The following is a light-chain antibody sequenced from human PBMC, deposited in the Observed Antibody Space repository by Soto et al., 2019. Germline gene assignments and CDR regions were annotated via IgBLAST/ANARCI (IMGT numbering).Light chain of an antibody. CDR1: QSISSY. Sequence: DIPMTQSPSSLSASVGDRVTITCRASQSISSYLNWYQQKPGKAPKLLIYAASSLQSGVPSRFSGSGSGTDFTLTISSLQPEDFAVYSCQQYGNSPPTFGQGTKLEIK. CDR2: AAS. V-gene: IGKV1-39*01. J-gene: IGKJ2*01. CDR3: QQYGNSPPT.